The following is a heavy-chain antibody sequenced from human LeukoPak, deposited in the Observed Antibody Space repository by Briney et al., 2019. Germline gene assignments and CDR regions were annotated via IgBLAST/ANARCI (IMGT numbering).Heavy chain of an antibody. V-gene: IGHV3-23*01. CDR3: AKDSQWLRLGDYYYYYGMDV. CDR1: GFTFSSYA. J-gene: IGHJ6*02. CDR2: ISGSGGST. Sequence: GESLRLSCAASGFTFSSYAMSWVRQAPGKGLEWVSAISGSGGSTYYADSVKGRFTISRDNSKNTLYLQMNSLRAEDTAVYYRAKDSQWLRLGDYYYYYGMDVWGQGTTVTVSS. D-gene: IGHD5-12*01.